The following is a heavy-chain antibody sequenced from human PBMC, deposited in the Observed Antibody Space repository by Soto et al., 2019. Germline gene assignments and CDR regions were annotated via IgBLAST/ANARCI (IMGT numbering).Heavy chain of an antibody. D-gene: IGHD1-1*01. V-gene: IGHV1-2*02. CDR1: GYPFTGYH. CDR3: ARGHQPRPGNTWFDS. CDR2: INPHTGDT. Sequence: QVQLVQSGAEMKKPGASVKVSCKASGYPFTGYHLHWVRQAPGQGLEWMGWINPHTGDTGSAEKFQGRITMTRDTFISTAYMEVSRLRSDGTAVYYCARGHQPRPGNTWFDSWGQGTLVTVSS. J-gene: IGHJ5*01.